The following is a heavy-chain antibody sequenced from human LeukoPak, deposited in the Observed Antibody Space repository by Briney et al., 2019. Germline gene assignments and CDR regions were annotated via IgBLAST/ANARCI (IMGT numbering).Heavy chain of an antibody. Sequence: PSETLSLTCTVSSGSISSYYWSWIRQPAGKGLEWIGRIYTSGSTNYNPSLKSRVTMSVDTSKNQFSLKLSSVTAADTAVYYCARVQGNYYDSSGYYYFDYWGQGTLVTVSS. CDR1: SGSISSYY. J-gene: IGHJ4*02. CDR2: IYTSGST. V-gene: IGHV4-4*07. CDR3: ARVQGNYYDSSGYYYFDY. D-gene: IGHD3-22*01.